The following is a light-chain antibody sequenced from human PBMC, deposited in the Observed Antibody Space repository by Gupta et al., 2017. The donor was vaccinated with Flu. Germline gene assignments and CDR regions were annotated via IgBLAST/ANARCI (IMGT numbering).Light chain of an antibody. CDR1: QSVRNNL. CDR3: QQDGISVYT. V-gene: IGKV3-20*01. J-gene: IGKJ2*01. Sequence: EIVFTQPPGTLSFSPGERATLSCRASQSVRNNLLTWYQQKPGQAPRLLIYGASSRATGIPDRFSGSGSGTDFTLTIRRLEPEDFAVYYCQQDGISVYTLGPGTKMEIK. CDR2: GAS.